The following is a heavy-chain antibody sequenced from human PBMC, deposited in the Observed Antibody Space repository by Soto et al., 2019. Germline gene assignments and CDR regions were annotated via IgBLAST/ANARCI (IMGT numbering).Heavy chain of an antibody. V-gene: IGHV1-18*04. CDR2: ISAYNGNT. D-gene: IGHD3-16*02. Sequence: QVQLVQSGAEVKKPGASVKVSCKASGYTFTSYGISWVRQAPGQGLEWMGWISAYNGNTNYAQKLQGRVTMTTDTSGRTAYMEVRSRRSDDTAVYGCAGGGGYDYVWGSYRYGSFDYWGQGTLVTVSS. J-gene: IGHJ4*02. CDR1: GYTFTSYG. CDR3: AGGGGYDYVWGSYRYGSFDY.